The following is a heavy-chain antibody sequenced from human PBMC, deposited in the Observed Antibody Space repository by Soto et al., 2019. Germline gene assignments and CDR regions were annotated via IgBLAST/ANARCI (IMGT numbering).Heavy chain of an antibody. CDR1: GGSINNYY. CDR3: ARAITTNYYYYYYMDV. J-gene: IGHJ6*03. D-gene: IGHD1-1*01. Sequence: SETLSLTCTVSGGSINNYYWSWIRQPPGKGLEWIGYIYYSGSTNYNPSLKSRVTISVDTSKNQFSLKLSSVTAADTAVYYCARAITTNYYYYYYMDVWGKGTTVTVSS. CDR2: IYYSGST. V-gene: IGHV4-59*01.